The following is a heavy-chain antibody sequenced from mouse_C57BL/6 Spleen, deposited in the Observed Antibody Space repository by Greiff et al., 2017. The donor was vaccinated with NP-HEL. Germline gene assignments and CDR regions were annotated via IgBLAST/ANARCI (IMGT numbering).Heavy chain of an antibody. D-gene: IGHD3-2*02. CDR1: GFTFSDYY. J-gene: IGHJ3*01. CDR2: ISNGGGST. V-gene: IGHV5-12*01. CDR3: AREGAAQATLAY. Sequence: EVMLVESGGGLVQPGGSLKLSCAASGFTFSDYYVYWVRQTPEKRLEWVAYISNGGGSTYYPDTVKGRFTISRDNAKNTLYLQMSRLKSEDTAMYYCAREGAAQATLAYWGQGTLVTVSA.